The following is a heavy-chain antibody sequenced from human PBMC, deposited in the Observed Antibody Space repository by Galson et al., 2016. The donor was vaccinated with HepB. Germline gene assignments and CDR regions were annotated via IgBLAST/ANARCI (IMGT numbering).Heavy chain of an antibody. D-gene: IGHD2-2*01. CDR3: ARDRWTYCTTTSCPTRQHYYYYYGLDV. CDR2: IYYSGST. V-gene: IGHV4-31*03. J-gene: IGHJ6*04. CDR1: GDSISSGDNN. Sequence: TLSLTCTVSGDSISSGDNNWSWIRQHPGKGLEWIGYIYYSGSTYYNPSLKSRVTISVDTSKSQFSLKLTSVTAADTAVYYCARDRWTYCTTTSCPTRQHYYYYYGLDVWGKGTTVTVSS.